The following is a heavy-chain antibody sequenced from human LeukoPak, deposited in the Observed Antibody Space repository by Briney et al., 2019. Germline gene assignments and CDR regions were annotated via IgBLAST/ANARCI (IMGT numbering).Heavy chain of an antibody. CDR2: INPSGGST. V-gene: IGHV1-46*01. J-gene: IGHJ5*02. CDR1: GYTFTSYY. D-gene: IGHD3-16*01. Sequence: ASVKVSCKASGYTFTSYYMHWVRQAPGQGLEWVGIINPSGGSTSYAQKFQGRVTMTRDTSTSTVYMELSSLRSEDTAVYYCARSRLMITFGGVTPPNWFDPWGQGTLVTVSS. CDR3: ARSRLMITFGGVTPPNWFDP.